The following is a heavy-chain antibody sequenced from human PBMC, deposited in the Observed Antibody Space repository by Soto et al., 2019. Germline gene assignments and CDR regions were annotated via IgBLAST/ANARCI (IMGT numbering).Heavy chain of an antibody. Sequence: GGSLRLSCAASGFTFSSYAMHWVRQAPGKGLEWVAVISYDGSNKYYADSVKGRLTISRDNAKDSLYLQMNSLRDEDTAVYYCARDQSLDIWGQGTLVTVS. CDR2: ISYDGSNK. CDR1: GFTFSSYA. J-gene: IGHJ3*02. CDR3: ARDQSLDI. V-gene: IGHV3-30-3*01.